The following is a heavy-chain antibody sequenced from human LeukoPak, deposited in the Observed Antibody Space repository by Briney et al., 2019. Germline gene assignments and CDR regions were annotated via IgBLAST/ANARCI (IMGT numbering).Heavy chain of an antibody. CDR1: GFTFTRYT. CDR2: ISSSNTFL. J-gene: IGHJ4*02. V-gene: IGHV3-21*01. CDR3: VRSDYVWGGPYFFDF. D-gene: IGHD3-16*01. Sequence: PGGSLRLSCAASGFTFTRYTMNWVRQAPGKGLEWVSSISSSNTFLYYADSLRGRFTISRDNVENSVFLQMISLRAEDTAVYYCVRSDYVWGGPYFFDFWGRGALVTVSS.